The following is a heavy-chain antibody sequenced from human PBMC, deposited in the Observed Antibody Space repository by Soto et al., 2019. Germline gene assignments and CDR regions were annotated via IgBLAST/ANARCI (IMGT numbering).Heavy chain of an antibody. CDR3: ARLGWNFDY. Sequence: PSETLSLTCTVSGGSISSSSYYWGWIRQPPGKGLEWIGSIYYSGSTYYNPSLKSRVTISVDTSKNQFSLKLSSVTAADTAVYYCARLGWNFDYWGQGTLVTVSS. CDR2: IYYSGST. J-gene: IGHJ4*02. D-gene: IGHD2-15*01. CDR1: GGSISSSSYY. V-gene: IGHV4-39*01.